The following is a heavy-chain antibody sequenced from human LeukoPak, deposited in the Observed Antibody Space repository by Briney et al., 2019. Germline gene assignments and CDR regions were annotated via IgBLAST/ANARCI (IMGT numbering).Heavy chain of an antibody. D-gene: IGHD4-17*01. CDR1: GFTFSSYG. CDR2: ISYDGSNK. CDR3: AKDRADSGDYRWYFAL. J-gene: IGHJ2*01. V-gene: IGHV3-30*18. Sequence: PGGSLRLSCAASGFTFSSYGMHWVRQAPGKGLEWVAVISYDGSNKYYADSVKGRFTISRDNSKNTLYLQMNSLRGDDTAVYYCAKDRADSGDYRWYFALWGRGTLVTVSS.